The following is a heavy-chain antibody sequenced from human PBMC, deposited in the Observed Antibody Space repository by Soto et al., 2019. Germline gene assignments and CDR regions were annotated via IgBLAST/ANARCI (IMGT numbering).Heavy chain of an antibody. V-gene: IGHV4-61*01. CDR1: GGSASNKTYY. Sequence: SETRSLTCSVSGGSASNKTYYWSWIRQPPWKRLEWIGYVYYSGTTNYNPSLKSRVTISVDLSKNQFSLRLSSVTTADTALYYCARSTAAPNILRSRYFFDYWGQGTLVTVSS. CDR2: VYYSGTT. D-gene: IGHD4-17*01. CDR3: ARSTAAPNILRSRYFFDY. J-gene: IGHJ4*02.